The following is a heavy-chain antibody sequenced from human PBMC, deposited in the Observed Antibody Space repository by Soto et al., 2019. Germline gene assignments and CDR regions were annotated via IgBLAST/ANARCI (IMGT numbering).Heavy chain of an antibody. J-gene: IGHJ4*02. Sequence: ASVKVSCKVSGYTLTELSMHWVRQAPGKGLEWMGGFDPEDGETIYAQKFQGRVTMTEDTSTDTAYMELSSLRSEDTAVYYCATEGYGSGSYYTELNYWGQGTLVTVSS. D-gene: IGHD3-10*01. CDR3: ATEGYGSGSYYTELNY. V-gene: IGHV1-24*01. CDR2: FDPEDGET. CDR1: GYTLTELS.